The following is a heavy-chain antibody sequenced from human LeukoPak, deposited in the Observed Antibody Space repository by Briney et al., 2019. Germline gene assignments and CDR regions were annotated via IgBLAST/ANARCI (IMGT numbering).Heavy chain of an antibody. Sequence: SETLSLTCTVPGGSISSYYWSWIRQPPGKGLEWIGYIYYSGSTNYNPSLKSRVTISVDTSKNQFSLKLSSVTAADTAVYYCARQGAAGTRYSAFDIWGQGTMVTVSS. V-gene: IGHV4-59*08. J-gene: IGHJ3*02. CDR2: IYYSGST. D-gene: IGHD6-13*01. CDR3: ARQGAAGTRYSAFDI. CDR1: GGSISSYY.